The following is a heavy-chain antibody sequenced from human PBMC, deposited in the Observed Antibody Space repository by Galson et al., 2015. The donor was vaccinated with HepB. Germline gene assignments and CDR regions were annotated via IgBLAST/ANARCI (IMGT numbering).Heavy chain of an antibody. D-gene: IGHD5/OR15-5a*01. CDR3: ARVVYSVYDDYYDY. V-gene: IGHV3-48*02. Sequence: SLRLSCAASGFTFNIYTMSWVRQAPGKGLVWISYISSTGSAIDYADPVKGRFTVSRDNAKNSLYLQMNSLRDEDTAVYYCARVVYSVYDDYYDYWGQGALVTVSS. CDR2: ISSTGSAI. CDR1: GFTFNIYT. J-gene: IGHJ4*02.